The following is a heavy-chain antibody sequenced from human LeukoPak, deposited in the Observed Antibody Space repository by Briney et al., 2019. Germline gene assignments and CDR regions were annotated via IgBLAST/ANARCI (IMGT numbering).Heavy chain of an antibody. Sequence: PSETLSLTCTVSGGSISSSSYYWGWIRQPPGKGLEWIGSIYYSGSTYYNPSLKSRVTISVDTSKNQFSLKLSSVTAADTAVYYCASVGHFDWLSGGTYYFDYWGQGTLVTVSS. CDR3: ASVGHFDWLSGGTYYFDY. J-gene: IGHJ4*02. V-gene: IGHV4-39*07. D-gene: IGHD3-9*01. CDR1: GGSISSSSYY. CDR2: IYYSGST.